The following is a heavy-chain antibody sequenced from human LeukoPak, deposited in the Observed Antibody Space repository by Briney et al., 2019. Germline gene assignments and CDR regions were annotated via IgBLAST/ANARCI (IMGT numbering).Heavy chain of an antibody. CDR3: AKWGDYDVLTGYYVPDY. J-gene: IGHJ4*02. V-gene: IGHV3-23*01. Sequence: GASLRLACAASGFTFSNYAMSWVRQAPGKGLEWVSAILGSGGSTYYADSVKGRFTVSRDNSKSTLYLQMNSLRAEDAALYYCAKWGDYDVLTGYYVPDYWGQGTLVTVSS. CDR1: GFTFSNYA. CDR2: ILGSGGST. D-gene: IGHD3-9*01.